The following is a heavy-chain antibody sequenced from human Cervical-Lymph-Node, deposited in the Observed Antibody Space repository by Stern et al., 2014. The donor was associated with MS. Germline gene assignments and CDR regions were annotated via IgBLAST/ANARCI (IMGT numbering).Heavy chain of an antibody. CDR3: ARARTPENWFDP. Sequence: GQSGPALVKPTQTLTLTCTFSGFSLSTSGMCVTWIRQPPGKALEWLALIDWDDYKYYNTSLKTRLTISKDTSKNQVVLTMTNMDPVDTATYYCARARTPENWFDPWGQGILVTVSS. D-gene: IGHD1/OR15-1a*01. V-gene: IGHV2-70*01. CDR2: IDWDDYK. J-gene: IGHJ5*02. CDR1: GFSLSTSGMC.